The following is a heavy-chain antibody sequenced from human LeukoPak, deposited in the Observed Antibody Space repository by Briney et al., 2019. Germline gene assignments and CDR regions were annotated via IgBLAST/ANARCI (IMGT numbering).Heavy chain of an antibody. Sequence: ASVKVSCKASGYTFTGYYMHWVRQAPGQGLEWMGRINPNSGGTNYAQKFQGRVTMTRDTSISTAYMELSSLRSEDTAVYYCARIYDSSGYYPQRCIGYWGQGTLVTVSS. J-gene: IGHJ4*02. D-gene: IGHD3-22*01. CDR3: ARIYDSSGYYPQRCIGY. V-gene: IGHV1-2*06. CDR2: INPNSGGT. CDR1: GYTFTGYY.